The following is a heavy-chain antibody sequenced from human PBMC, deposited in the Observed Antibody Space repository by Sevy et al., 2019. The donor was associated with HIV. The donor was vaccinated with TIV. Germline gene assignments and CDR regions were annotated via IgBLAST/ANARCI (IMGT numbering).Heavy chain of an antibody. D-gene: IGHD2-15*01. J-gene: IGHJ4*02. CDR2: INPDGSEK. V-gene: IGHV3-7*01. Sequence: GGSLRLSCAVPGFIFSGYWMTWVRQAPGKGLEWVANINPDGSEKYYVDSVKGRFTISRDNAENSLFLQMGSLGAADTAFYYCAGGRYCSGGGCYIDFWGQGTLVTVSS. CDR3: AGGRYCSGGGCYIDF. CDR1: GFIFSGYW.